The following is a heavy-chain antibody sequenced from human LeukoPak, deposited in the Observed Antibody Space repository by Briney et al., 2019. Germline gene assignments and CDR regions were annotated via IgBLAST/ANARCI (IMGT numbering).Heavy chain of an antibody. CDR2: ISGSGGST. J-gene: IGHJ4*02. V-gene: IGHV3-23*01. CDR1: GFTFSSYG. CDR3: AKGGLSNYYGSGSYYLGY. D-gene: IGHD3-10*01. Sequence: QTGGSLRLSCAASGFTFSSYGMSWVRQAPGKGLEWVSAISGSGGSTYYADSVKGRFTISRDNSKNTLYLQMNSLRAEDTAVYYCAKGGLSNYYGSGSYYLGYWGQGTLVTVSS.